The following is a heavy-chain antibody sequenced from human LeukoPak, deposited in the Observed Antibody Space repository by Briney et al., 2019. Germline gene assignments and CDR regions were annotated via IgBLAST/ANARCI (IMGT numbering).Heavy chain of an antibody. V-gene: IGHV4-34*01. CDR2: INHSGST. D-gene: IGHD5-12*01. Sequence: SETLSLTCAVYGGSFSGYYWSWIRQPPGKGLEWIGEINHSGSTNYNPSLKSRVTISVGTSKNQFSLKLSSVTAADTAVYYCGRRDAWRLRPIDYWGQGTLVTVSS. CDR3: GRRDAWRLRPIDY. CDR1: GGSFSGYY. J-gene: IGHJ4*02.